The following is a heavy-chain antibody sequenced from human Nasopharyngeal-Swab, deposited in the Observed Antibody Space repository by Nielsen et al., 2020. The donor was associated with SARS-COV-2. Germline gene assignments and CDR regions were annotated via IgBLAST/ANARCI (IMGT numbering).Heavy chain of an antibody. J-gene: IGHJ5*02. V-gene: IGHV3-23*01. CDR3: VKDLAYDEVS. Sequence: GGSLRLSCAASGFIFSNYAMSWVRQAPGKGLEWVSTINNRGDDTHYVDSVRGRFTVSRDNSKNTLYLQMNSLRGDDTAIYYCVKDLAYDEVSWGQGTLVTVSS. D-gene: IGHD5-12*01. CDR2: INNRGDDT. CDR1: GFIFSNYA.